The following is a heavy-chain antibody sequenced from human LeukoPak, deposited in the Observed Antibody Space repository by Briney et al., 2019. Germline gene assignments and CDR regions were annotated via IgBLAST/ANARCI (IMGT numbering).Heavy chain of an antibody. CDR2: IYSGGST. V-gene: IGHV3-66*01. CDR1: GVTFSTYA. D-gene: IGHD6-19*01. Sequence: GGSLRLSCAASGVTFSTYAMSWVRQAPGKGLEWVSLIYSGGSTYYADSVKGRFTISRDNSKNTLYLQMNSLRAEDTAVYYCARDLGSGWLAYFDYWGQGTLVTVSS. J-gene: IGHJ4*02. CDR3: ARDLGSGWLAYFDY.